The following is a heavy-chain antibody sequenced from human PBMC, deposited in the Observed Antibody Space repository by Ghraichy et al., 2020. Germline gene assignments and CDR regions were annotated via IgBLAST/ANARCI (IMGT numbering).Heavy chain of an antibody. CDR1: GDSVSSNSAA. Sequence: SETLSLTCGISGDSVSSNSAAWNWIRQSPSKGLEWLGRTYYRSKWYYDYSELVRGRIIINPDTSKYQFTLQLNSVTPEDTAVYYCVRGGRIAAVGTPFHDWGQGTRVTVSS. D-gene: IGHD6-13*01. J-gene: IGHJ4*02. V-gene: IGHV6-1*01. CDR3: VRGGRIAAVGTPFHD. CDR2: TYYRSKWYY.